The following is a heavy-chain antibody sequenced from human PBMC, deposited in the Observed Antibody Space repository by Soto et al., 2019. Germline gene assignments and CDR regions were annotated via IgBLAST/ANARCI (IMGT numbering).Heavy chain of an antibody. Sequence: GGSLRLSCAASGFTFSSYAMNWVRQAPGKGLEWVSVISGSGGSTYYADAVKGRFTISRDNSKNTLYLQMNSLRAEDTAVYYCARRTVGWYFDLWGRGTLVTVSS. V-gene: IGHV3-23*01. CDR3: ARRTVGWYFDL. D-gene: IGHD4-17*01. CDR1: GFTFSSYA. J-gene: IGHJ2*01. CDR2: ISGSGGST.